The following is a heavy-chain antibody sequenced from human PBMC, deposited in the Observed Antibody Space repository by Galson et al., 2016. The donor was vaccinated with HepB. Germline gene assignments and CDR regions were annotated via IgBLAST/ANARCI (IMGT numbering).Heavy chain of an antibody. J-gene: IGHJ4*02. CDR1: GVSISGSSYY. CDR3: ARDGSAPGTSLDY. D-gene: IGHD6-13*01. CDR2: VSYMGTT. Sequence: SETLSLTCTVSGVSISGSSYYWGWIRQTPGKGLEWIGSVSYMGTTYYNSSLKSRVTISVDTSNNQMSLKLSSVTAADTAVYYCARDGSAPGTSLDYWVQGPLVTVSS. V-gene: IGHV4-39*07.